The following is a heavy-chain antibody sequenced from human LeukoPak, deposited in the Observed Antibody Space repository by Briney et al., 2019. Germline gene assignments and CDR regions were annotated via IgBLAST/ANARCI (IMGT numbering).Heavy chain of an antibody. V-gene: IGHV1-18*01. D-gene: IGHD5-24*01. CDR3: ARGWLQPYWYFDL. J-gene: IGHJ2*01. CDR2: ISPYNGNA. CDR1: GYTFTSYS. Sequence: ASVKVSCKASGYTFTSYSISWVRQAPGQGLEWMGSISPYNGNADYAQKLRGRVTMTTDTSTTTGYMELRSLRSDDTAIYYCARGWLQPYWYFDLWGRGTLVTVSS.